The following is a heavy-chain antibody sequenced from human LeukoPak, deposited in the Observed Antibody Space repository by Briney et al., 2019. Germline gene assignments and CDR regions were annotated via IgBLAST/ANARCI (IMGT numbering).Heavy chain of an antibody. V-gene: IGHV4-30-2*01. CDR2: IYHSGST. Sequence: KPSETLSLTCAVSGGSISSGGYSWSWLRQPPGKGLEWIGYIYHSGSTYYNPSLKSRVTISVDRSKNQFSLKLSSVTAADTAVYYCARGVGAAISGRGLWFDPWGQGTLVTVSS. D-gene: IGHD2-2*01. CDR1: GGSISSGGYS. CDR3: ARGVGAAISGRGLWFDP. J-gene: IGHJ5*02.